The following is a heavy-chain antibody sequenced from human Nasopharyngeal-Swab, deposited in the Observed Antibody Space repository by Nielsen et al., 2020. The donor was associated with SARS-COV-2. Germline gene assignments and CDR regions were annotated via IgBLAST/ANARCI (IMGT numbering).Heavy chain of an antibody. J-gene: IGHJ6*02. CDR2: IYSGGST. V-gene: IGHV3-53*01. CDR3: ARDLYRQKWPLYNYYGMDV. D-gene: IGHD5-12*01. Sequence: GESLKISCAASGFTVSSNYMSWVRQAPGKGLEWVSVIYSGGSTYYADSVKGRFTISRDNSKNTLYLQMNSLRAEDTAVYYCARDLYRQKWPLYNYYGMDVWGQGTTVTVSS. CDR1: GFTVSSNY.